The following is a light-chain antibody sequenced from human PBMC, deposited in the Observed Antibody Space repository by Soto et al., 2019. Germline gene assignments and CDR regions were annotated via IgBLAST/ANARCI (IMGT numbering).Light chain of an antibody. V-gene: IGLV1-47*01. Sequence: QSVLTQPPSASGTPGQRVTISCSGSSSNIGSKYVYWYRQLPGTAPKLLMYRNNQRPSGVPDRFSGSKSGTSASLAISGLRSEDEADYYCAAWDAGVSGPAFGGGTKVXVL. CDR1: SSNIGSKY. J-gene: IGLJ2*01. CDR3: AAWDAGVSGPA. CDR2: RNN.